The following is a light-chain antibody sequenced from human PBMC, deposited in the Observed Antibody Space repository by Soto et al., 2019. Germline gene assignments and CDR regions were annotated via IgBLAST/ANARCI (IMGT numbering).Light chain of an antibody. CDR3: QSYDSSLSGYV. J-gene: IGLJ1*01. V-gene: IGLV1-40*01. CDR2: GNS. CDR1: SSNIGAGYD. Sequence: QSVLTQPPSVSGAPGQRVTISCTGSSSNIGAGYDVHWYQQLPGTAPKLLIYGNSNRPSGFPDRFSGSKSGTSASLAITGLQAEDEADYYCQSYDSSLSGYVFGTGTQLTV.